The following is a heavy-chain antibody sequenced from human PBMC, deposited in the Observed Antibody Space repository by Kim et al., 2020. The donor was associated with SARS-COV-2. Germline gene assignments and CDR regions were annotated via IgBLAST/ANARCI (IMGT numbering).Heavy chain of an antibody. CDR2: IRSKANSYAT. Sequence: GGSLRLSCAASGFTFSGSPLHWVRQASGKGLEWVCRIRSKANSYATGYAASVKGRFTISRDASKNTAYLEMSGLKTEDTALYYCTRIPATTLAFWDAFDIWGEGTMGTVSS. D-gene: IGHD1-1*01. J-gene: IGHJ3*02. V-gene: IGHV3-73*01. CDR1: GFTFSGSP. CDR3: TRIPATTLAFWDAFDI.